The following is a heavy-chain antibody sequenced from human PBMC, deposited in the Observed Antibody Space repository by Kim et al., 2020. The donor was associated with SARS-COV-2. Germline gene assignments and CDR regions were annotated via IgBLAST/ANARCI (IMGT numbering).Heavy chain of an antibody. V-gene: IGHV3-9*01. CDR1: GFTFGDYA. J-gene: IGHJ4*02. CDR2: INWNSGSI. Sequence: GGSLRLSCAASGFTFGDYAMHWVRQAPGKGLEWVSGINWNSGSIVYADSVKGRLTISRDNAKNSLYLQMDSLRAEDTALYYCAKAAAVGYFDYWGKGTLVTVSS. D-gene: IGHD6-25*01. CDR3: AKAAAVGYFDY.